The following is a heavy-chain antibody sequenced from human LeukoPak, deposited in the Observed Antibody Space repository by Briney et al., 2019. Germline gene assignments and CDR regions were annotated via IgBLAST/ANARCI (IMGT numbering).Heavy chain of an antibody. J-gene: IGHJ4*02. CDR3: ARGRDILTGYYFDY. V-gene: IGHV4-30-2*01. Sequence: PSETLSLTCAVSGGSISSGGYSWSWIRQPPGKGLEWIGYIYHSGSTYYNPSLKSRVTISVDRSKNQFSLKLCSVTAADTAVYYCARGRDILTGYYFDYWGQGTLVTVSS. CDR2: IYHSGST. CDR1: GGSISSGGYS. D-gene: IGHD3-9*01.